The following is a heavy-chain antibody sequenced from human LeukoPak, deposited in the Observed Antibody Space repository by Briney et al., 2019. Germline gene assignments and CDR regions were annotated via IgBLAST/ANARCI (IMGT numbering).Heavy chain of an antibody. J-gene: IGHJ4*02. CDR3: ATLVSTRYYFDY. CDR2: IYYSGST. Sequence: PSETLSLTCTVSGGSISSYHWSWIRQPPGKGLECIGYIYYSGSTHYNPSLKSRVTISVDTSKNQFSLKLSSVTAADTAVYFCATLVSTRYYFDYWGQGTLVTVSS. CDR1: GGSISSYH. D-gene: IGHD5/OR15-5a*01. V-gene: IGHV4-59*08.